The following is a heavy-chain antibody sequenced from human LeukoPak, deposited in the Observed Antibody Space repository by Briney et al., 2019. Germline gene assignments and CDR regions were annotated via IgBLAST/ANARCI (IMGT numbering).Heavy chain of an antibody. Sequence: SETLSLTCTVSGGSISSYYWSWIRQPPGKGLEWIGYIYYSGSTNYNPSLKSRVTISVDTSKNQFSLKLSSVTAADTAVYYCARDKGAPFDYWGQGTLVTVSS. J-gene: IGHJ4*02. CDR1: GGSISSYY. CDR3: ARDKGAPFDY. V-gene: IGHV4-59*01. CDR2: IYYSGST.